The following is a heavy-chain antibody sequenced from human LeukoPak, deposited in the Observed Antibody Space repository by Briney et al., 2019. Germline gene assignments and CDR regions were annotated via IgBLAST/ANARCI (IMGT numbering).Heavy chain of an antibody. CDR3: VRVDLVLMAAPD. J-gene: IGHJ4*02. CDR1: GGSISSYY. CDR2: IYYSGST. Sequence: PSETLSLTCTVSGGSISSYYWSWIRQPPGKGLEWIGYIYYSGSTNYNPSLKSRVTISVDTSKNQFSLKLSSVTAADTAVYYCVRVDLVLMAAPDWSQRTLVTVSS. D-gene: IGHD2-8*01. V-gene: IGHV4-59*08.